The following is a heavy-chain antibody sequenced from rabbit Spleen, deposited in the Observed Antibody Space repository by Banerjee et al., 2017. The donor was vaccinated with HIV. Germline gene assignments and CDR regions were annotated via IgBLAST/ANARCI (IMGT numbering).Heavy chain of an antibody. J-gene: IGHJ4*01. Sequence: QQQLEESGGGLVKPGGTLTLTCKASGIDFSSGYYMCWVRQAPGKGLEWIACIYTGNSGRTYYASWAKGRFTISKTSSTTVTLQMTSLTAADTATYFCATDQYSNYGYGLFNLWGPGTLVTVS. CDR3: ATDQYSNYGYGLFNL. D-gene: IGHD6-1*01. CDR2: IYTGNSGRT. CDR1: GIDFSSGYY. V-gene: IGHV1S45*01.